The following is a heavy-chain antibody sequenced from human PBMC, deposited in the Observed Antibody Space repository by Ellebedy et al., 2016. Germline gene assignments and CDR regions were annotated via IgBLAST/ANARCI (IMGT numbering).Heavy chain of an antibody. CDR3: ARTVFGVVISPMDV. D-gene: IGHD3-3*01. Sequence: SETLSLTXAVYGGSFSGYYWSWIRQPPGKGLEWIGEINHSGSTNYNPSLKSRVTISEDTSKNQFSLKVSSVTAADTAVYYCARTVFGVVISPMDVWGKGTTVTVSS. V-gene: IGHV4-34*01. CDR1: GGSFSGYY. CDR2: INHSGST. J-gene: IGHJ6*03.